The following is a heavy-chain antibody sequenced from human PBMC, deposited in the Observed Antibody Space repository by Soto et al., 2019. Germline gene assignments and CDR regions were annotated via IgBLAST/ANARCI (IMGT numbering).Heavy chain of an antibody. D-gene: IGHD3-9*01. Sequence: TSETLSLTCTVSGGSISSYYWSWIRQPPGKGLEWIGYIYYSGSTNYNPSLKSRVTISVDTSKNQFSLKLSSVTAADTAVYYCARETGFDSYYYGMDVWGQGTTVTVSS. CDR1: GGSISSYY. J-gene: IGHJ6*02. V-gene: IGHV4-59*01. CDR2: IYYSGST. CDR3: ARETGFDSYYYGMDV.